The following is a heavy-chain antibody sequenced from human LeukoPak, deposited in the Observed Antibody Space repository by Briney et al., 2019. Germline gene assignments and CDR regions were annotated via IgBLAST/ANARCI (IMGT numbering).Heavy chain of an antibody. CDR2: INHSGST. CDR3: ARGPLYCSGGSCYPRSFDY. J-gene: IGHJ4*02. V-gene: IGHV4-34*01. D-gene: IGHD2-15*01. CDR1: VGSFSGYY. Sequence: SETLSLTCAVYVGSFSGYYWSWIRQPPGTGLEWIGEINHSGSTNYNPSLKSRVTISVDTSKNQFSLKLSSVTAADTAVYYCARGPLYCSGGSCYPRSFDYWGQGTLVTVSS.